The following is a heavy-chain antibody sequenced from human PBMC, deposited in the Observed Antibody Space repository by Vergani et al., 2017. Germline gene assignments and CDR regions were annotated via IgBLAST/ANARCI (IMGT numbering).Heavy chain of an antibody. J-gene: IGHJ4*02. V-gene: IGHV3-15*01. CDR2: IRSKNDGGTA. CDR3: YTDFLCY. CDR1: GITFKNAW. Sequence: EVQVVESGGGLIKPGGSLRLSCVVSGITFKNAWINWVRQAPGKGLEWIGRIRSKNDGGTADYAAPLKGRFTISRDDSKDSAFLLVNNLKTEDTAVYFCYTDFLCYWGQGPLVNVSS. D-gene: IGHD2-2*02.